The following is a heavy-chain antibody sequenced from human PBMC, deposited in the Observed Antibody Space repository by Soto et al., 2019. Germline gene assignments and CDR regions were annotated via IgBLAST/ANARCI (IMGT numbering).Heavy chain of an antibody. CDR3: AKGAGGLGYFRP. D-gene: IGHD3-16*01. J-gene: IGHJ2*01. CDR2: ISATGGNI. V-gene: IGHV3-23*01. Sequence: EVQLLESGGGLARPGGSLRLSCVASGFTFSDYAMTWVRQAPGKGLEWVATISATGGNIEYTDSLKGRFTISRDNSKNTLYLPINGLTFDETARPLWAKGAGGLGYFRPLGRGPLVTVSS. CDR1: GFTFSDYA.